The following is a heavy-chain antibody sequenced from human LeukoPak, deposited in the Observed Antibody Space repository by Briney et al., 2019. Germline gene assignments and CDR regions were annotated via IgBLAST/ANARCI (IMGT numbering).Heavy chain of an antibody. D-gene: IGHD3-10*02. CDR3: AELGITMIGGV. J-gene: IGHJ6*03. V-gene: IGHV3-30*02. CDR1: GFTFSSYA. Sequence: GGSLRLSCAASGFTFSSYAMHWVRQAPGKGLEWVAFIRYDENNKYYADSVKGRFTISRDNAKNSLYLQMNSLRAEDTAVYYCAELGITMIGGVWGKGTTVTIS. CDR2: IRYDENNK.